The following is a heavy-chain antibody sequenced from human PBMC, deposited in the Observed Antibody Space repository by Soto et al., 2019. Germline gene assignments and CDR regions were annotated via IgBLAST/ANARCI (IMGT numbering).Heavy chain of an antibody. V-gene: IGHV1-2*02. D-gene: IGHD6-13*01. J-gene: IGHJ6*02. CDR1: GGTFSSYA. Sequence: ASVKVSCKASGGTFSSYAISWVRQAPGQGLEWMGWINPNSGGTNYAQKFQGRVTMTRDTSISTAYMELSRLRSDDTAVYYCAREPPGYSSSWYRYYYYYGMDVWGQGTKVTVYS. CDR3: AREPPGYSSSWYRYYYYYGMDV. CDR2: INPNSGGT.